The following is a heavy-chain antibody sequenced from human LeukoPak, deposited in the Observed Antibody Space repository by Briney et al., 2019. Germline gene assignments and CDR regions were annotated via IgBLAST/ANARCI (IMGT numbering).Heavy chain of an antibody. CDR3: IRGKWDIVVVSAGSNWFDT. J-gene: IGHJ5*02. CDR1: GFTFSSHW. V-gene: IGHV3-74*01. CDR2: ISTDAGTT. D-gene: IGHD2-2*01. Sequence: GGSLRLSCEVSGFTFSSHWMHWVRQSPGKGLVWVSRISTDAGTTNYADSVKGRFTIPRDNAKNTLYLQMNSLRVEDTAVYYCIRGKWDIVVVSAGSNWFDTWGQGTLVTVSS.